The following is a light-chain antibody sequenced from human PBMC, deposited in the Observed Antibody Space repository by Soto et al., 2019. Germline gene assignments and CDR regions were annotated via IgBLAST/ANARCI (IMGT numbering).Light chain of an antibody. V-gene: IGKV1-5*03. CDR2: KAS. CDR3: QQYNAYPWK. CDR1: QSISSW. J-gene: IGKJ1*01. Sequence: DIQMTQSPSTLSASVVDRGTITFLASQSISSWLAWYQQKPGKAPKLLIYKASTLESGVPSNFSGSGSGTEFTLTISSLQPEDFATYYCQQYNAYPWKCGQGTKGDIK.